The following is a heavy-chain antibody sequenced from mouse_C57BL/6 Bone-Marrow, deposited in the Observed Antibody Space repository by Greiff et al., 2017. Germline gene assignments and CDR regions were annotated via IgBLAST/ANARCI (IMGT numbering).Heavy chain of an antibody. CDR2: INPNNGGT. Sequence: VQLQQSGPELVKPGASVKISCKASGYTFTDYYMNWVKQSHGKSLEWIGDINPNNGGTSYNQKFKGKATLTVDKSSSTAYMELRSLTSEDSAVYYCARCLMYYYGSSHFDYWGQGTTLTVSS. CDR1: GYTFTDYY. CDR3: ARCLMYYYGSSHFDY. V-gene: IGHV1-26*01. D-gene: IGHD1-1*01. J-gene: IGHJ2*01.